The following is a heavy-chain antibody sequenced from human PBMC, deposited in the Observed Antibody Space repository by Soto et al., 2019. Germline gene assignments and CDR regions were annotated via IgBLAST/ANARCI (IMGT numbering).Heavy chain of an antibody. CDR3: ARAHAPTLPFDY. J-gene: IGHJ4*01. D-gene: IGHD2-15*01. Sequence: SETLSLTCTVSGGSMRNVYWSWIRQPPGKRLAWIGFIFHSGNAKYNPSLKSRVTRSIDTSKSQFSLSLDSVTAADTAVYFCARAHAPTLPFDYWGLGTLVTVS. CDR1: GGSMRNVY. V-gene: IGHV4-59*01. CDR2: IFHSGNA.